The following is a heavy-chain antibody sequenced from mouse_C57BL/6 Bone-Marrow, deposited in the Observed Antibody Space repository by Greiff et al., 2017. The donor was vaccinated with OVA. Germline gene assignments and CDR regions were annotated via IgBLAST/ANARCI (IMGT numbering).Heavy chain of an antibody. CDR3: ARVPTTVVAPGAMDY. CDR1: GFTFSDYY. CDR2: INYDGSST. D-gene: IGHD1-1*01. V-gene: IGHV5-16*01. Sequence: EVKVVESEGGLVQPGSSMKLSCTASGFTFSDYYMAWVRQVPEKGLEWVANINYDGSSTYYLDSLKSRFIISRDNAKNILYMQMSSLKSEDTATYYGARVPTTVVAPGAMDYWGQGTSVTVSS. J-gene: IGHJ4*01.